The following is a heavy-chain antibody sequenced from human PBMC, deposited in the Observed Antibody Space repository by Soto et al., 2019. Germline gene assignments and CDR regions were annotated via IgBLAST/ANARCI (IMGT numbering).Heavy chain of an antibody. D-gene: IGHD2-2*01. Sequence: SVKVSCKASGDTFSSYAISWVRQAPGQGLEWMGGIIPFFDTANYAQQFQGRVTITADESTSTAYMELSSLRSGDTAVYYCARHDCISSSCYYYYYYVMDVWGQGTTVTVSS. V-gene: IGHV1-69*13. CDR3: ARHDCISSSCYYYYYYVMDV. J-gene: IGHJ6*02. CDR2: IIPFFDTA. CDR1: GDTFSSYA.